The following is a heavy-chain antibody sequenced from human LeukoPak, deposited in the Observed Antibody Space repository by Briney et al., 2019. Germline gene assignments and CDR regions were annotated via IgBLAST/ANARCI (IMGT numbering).Heavy chain of an antibody. V-gene: IGHV4-59*12. CDR1: GGSISSYY. Sequence: PSETLSLTCTVSGGSISSYYWSWIRQPPGKGLEWIGYIYYSGSTNYNPSLKSRVTISVDTSKNQFSLKLSSVTAADTAMYYCARYSSSTGWFDPWGQGILVTVSS. CDR2: IYYSGST. J-gene: IGHJ5*02. CDR3: ARYSSSTGWFDP. D-gene: IGHD6-6*01.